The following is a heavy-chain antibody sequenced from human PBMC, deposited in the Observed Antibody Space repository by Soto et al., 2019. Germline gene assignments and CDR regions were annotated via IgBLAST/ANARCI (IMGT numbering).Heavy chain of an antibody. D-gene: IGHD6-13*01. Sequence: QVQLQESGPGLVKPSQTLSLPCTVSGGSIRSDDYYWLWIRQPPGKGLEWIGYIYHSGTTNYNPSLQSRVTISMDMSKNQFSLSLSSVNAADTAVYYCVRDRSNSPDYFDYWGQGTLVTVSS. CDR3: VRDRSNSPDYFDY. J-gene: IGHJ4*02. CDR2: IYHSGTT. V-gene: IGHV4-30-4*01. CDR1: GGSIRSDDYY.